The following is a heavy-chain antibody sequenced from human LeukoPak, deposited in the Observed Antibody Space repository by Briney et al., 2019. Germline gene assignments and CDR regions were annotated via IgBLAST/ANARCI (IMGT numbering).Heavy chain of an antibody. Sequence: ASVKVSCKASGGTFSSYAISWVRQAPGQGLEWMGWMNPNSGNTGYAQKFQGRVTMTRNTSISTAYMELSSLRSEDTAVYYCARGSSSHWGQGTLVTVSS. CDR1: GGTFSSYA. J-gene: IGHJ4*02. CDR3: ARGSSSH. CDR2: MNPNSGNT. D-gene: IGHD6-6*01. V-gene: IGHV1-8*02.